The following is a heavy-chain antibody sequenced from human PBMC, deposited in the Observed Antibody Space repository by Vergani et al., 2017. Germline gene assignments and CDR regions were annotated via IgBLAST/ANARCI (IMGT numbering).Heavy chain of an antibody. CDR2: IKSDGRT. J-gene: IGHJ4*01. CDR3: TRSECSGTTCYGHYFVL. D-gene: IGHD2-15*01. Sequence: VELLESGGGLAQPGGSLRVSCSASGFRVTTYYMSWVRQAPGKGLEWVSVIKSDGRTSYAESVRCRFTISRDTSRNAVYLQMNILRVEDTGVYYCTRSECSGTTCYGHYFVLWGDGGLVTVSS. V-gene: IGHV3-66*02. CDR1: GFRVTTYY.